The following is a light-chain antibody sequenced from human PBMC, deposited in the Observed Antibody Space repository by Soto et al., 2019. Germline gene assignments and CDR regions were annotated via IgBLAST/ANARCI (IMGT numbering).Light chain of an antibody. CDR2: GAS. J-gene: IGKJ1*01. CDR3: QQYGSSPGT. Sequence: EIVLTQSPGTLSLSQGERATVSCRASQSVSSSYLAWYQQKPGQAPRLLIYGASSRATGIPDRFSGSGSGTDFTLTISRLEPEDFAVYYCQQYGSSPGTFGQGTKVDIK. CDR1: QSVSSSY. V-gene: IGKV3-20*01.